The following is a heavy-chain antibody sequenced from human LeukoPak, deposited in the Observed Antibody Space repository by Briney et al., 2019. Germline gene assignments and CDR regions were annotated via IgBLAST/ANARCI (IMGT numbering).Heavy chain of an antibody. CDR1: GFIFDDYA. V-gene: IGHV3-9*01. J-gene: IGHJ5*02. CDR2: ICWNSGSI. CDR3: AKDRLPVFGGQGYWFDP. Sequence: GRSLRLSCAASGFIFDDYAMHWVRQAPGKGLEWVSGICWNSGSIGYADSVKGRFTISRDNAKNSLYLQMNSLRGEDTAFYYCAKDRLPVFGGQGYWFDPWGQGTLVIVSS. D-gene: IGHD3-3*01.